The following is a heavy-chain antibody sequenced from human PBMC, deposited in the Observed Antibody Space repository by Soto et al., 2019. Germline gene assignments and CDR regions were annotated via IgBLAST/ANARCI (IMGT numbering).Heavy chain of an antibody. V-gene: IGHV3-23*01. CDR3: AKDEGYDQTYYYYYYGMDV. J-gene: IGHJ6*02. CDR1: GFTFSSYA. CDR2: ISGSGGST. Sequence: GGSLRLSCAASGFTFSSYAMSWARQAPGKGLEWVSAISGSGGSTYYADSVKGRFTISRDNSKNTLYLQMNSLRAEDTAVYYCAKDEGYDQTYYYYYYGMDVWGQGTTVTVSS. D-gene: IGHD5-12*01.